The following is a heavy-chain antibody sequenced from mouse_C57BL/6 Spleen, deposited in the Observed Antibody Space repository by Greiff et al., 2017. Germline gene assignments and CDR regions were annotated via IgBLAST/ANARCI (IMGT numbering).Heavy chain of an antibody. CDR2: IYPGSGST. CDR3: ARGDYYGSSWDAMDY. J-gene: IGHJ4*01. V-gene: IGHV1-55*01. CDR1: GYTFTSYW. D-gene: IGHD1-1*01. Sequence: QVQLQQPGAELVKPGASVKMSCKASGYTFTSYWITWVKQRPGQGLEWIGDIYPGSGSTNYNEKFKSKATLTVDTSSRTAYMQLSSLTSEDSAVYYCARGDYYGSSWDAMDYWGQGTSVTVSS.